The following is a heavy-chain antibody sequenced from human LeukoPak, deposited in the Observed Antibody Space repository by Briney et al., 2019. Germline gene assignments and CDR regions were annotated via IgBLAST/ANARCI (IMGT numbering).Heavy chain of an antibody. V-gene: IGHV1-69*04. D-gene: IGHD6-19*01. J-gene: IGHJ4*02. CDR3: ASNLSRQWLVRAFDY. CDR1: GGTFSSYA. Sequence: GASVKVSCKASGGTFSSYAISWVRQAPGQGLEWMGRIIPILGIANYAQKFQGRVTITADKSTSTAYMELSSLRSEDTAVYYCASNLSRQWLVRAFDYWGQGTLVTVSS. CDR2: IIPILGIA.